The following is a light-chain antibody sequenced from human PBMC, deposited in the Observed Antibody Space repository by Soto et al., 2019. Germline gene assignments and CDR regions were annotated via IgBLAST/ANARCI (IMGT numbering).Light chain of an antibody. CDR1: QTVSSNN. CDR2: DAS. Sequence: EIVLTQSPGTLSLSPGEKATLSCRASQTVSSNNLAWYQQKPGQAPRLLMYDASRTAPGIPDRFRGSGSGTDFTLTITRLEPEDFAVYYCQQYGRSPRTFGQGTKLAIK. J-gene: IGKJ2*01. V-gene: IGKV3-20*01. CDR3: QQYGRSPRT.